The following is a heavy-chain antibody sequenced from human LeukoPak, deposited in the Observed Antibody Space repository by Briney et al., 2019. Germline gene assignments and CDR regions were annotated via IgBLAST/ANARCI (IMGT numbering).Heavy chain of an antibody. CDR3: ARHDYGDYVRDY. Sequence: SVKVSCKASGGTFSSYAISWVRQAPGQGLEWMGGIIPIFGTANYAQKFQGRVTITTDESTSTAYMELSSLRSEDTAVYYCARHDYGDYVRDYWGQGTLVTVSS. CDR1: GGTFSSYA. D-gene: IGHD4-17*01. J-gene: IGHJ4*02. V-gene: IGHV1-69*05. CDR2: IIPIFGTA.